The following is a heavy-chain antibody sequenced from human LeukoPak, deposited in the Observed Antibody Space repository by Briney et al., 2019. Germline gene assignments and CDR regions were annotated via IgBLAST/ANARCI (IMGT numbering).Heavy chain of an antibody. Sequence: PGRSLRLSCAASGFTFSSYAMHWVRQAPGKGLEWVAVISYDGSNKYYADSVKGRFTISRDNSKNTLYLQMNSLRAEDTAVYYCARDMAGLYSSGWYGGSDYWGQGTLVTVSS. D-gene: IGHD6-19*01. J-gene: IGHJ4*02. V-gene: IGHV3-30*04. CDR1: GFTFSSYA. CDR3: ARDMAGLYSSGWYGGSDY. CDR2: ISYDGSNK.